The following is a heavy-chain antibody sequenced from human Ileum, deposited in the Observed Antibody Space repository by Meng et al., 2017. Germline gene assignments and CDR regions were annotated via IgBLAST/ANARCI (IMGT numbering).Heavy chain of an antibody. J-gene: IGHJ4*02. Sequence: GESLKISCAASGFRVSSNYMSWVRQAPGKGLEWVSVMYSGGTTYYADSVKGRFSISRDISKNTLYLQMNSLRVDDTAVYYCTREGGAVAGTPTDYWGQGILVTVSS. CDR1: GFRVSSNY. D-gene: IGHD6-19*01. CDR3: TREGGAVAGTPTDY. CDR2: MYSGGTT. V-gene: IGHV3-53*01.